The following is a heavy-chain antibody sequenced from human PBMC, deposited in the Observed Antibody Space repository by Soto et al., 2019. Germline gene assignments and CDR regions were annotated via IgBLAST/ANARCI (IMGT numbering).Heavy chain of an antibody. J-gene: IGHJ6*04. CDR2: INPNSGGT. V-gene: IGHV1-2*04. D-gene: IGHD5-18*01. CDR1: GYTFTGYY. Sequence: ASVKVSCKASGYTFTGYYMHWVRQAPGQGLEWMGWINPNSGGTNYAQKFQGWVTMTRDTSISTAYMELSRLRSDDTAVYCCARGLAYSYGYGMSGYYGMDVWGKGTTVTVSS. CDR3: ARGLAYSYGYGMSGYYGMDV.